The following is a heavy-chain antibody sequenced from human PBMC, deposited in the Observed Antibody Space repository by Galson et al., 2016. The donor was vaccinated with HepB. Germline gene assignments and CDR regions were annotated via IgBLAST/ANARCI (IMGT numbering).Heavy chain of an antibody. CDR2: IRAYNGNT. Sequence: SVKVSCKASGYTFTNYGISWVRQAPGQGLEWMGWIRAYNGNTNSAQKFQIRVTMTTDTSTRTAYRELTSLRSADTAVYYCARDLSRYTSSWYTDYFDYWGQGTLVTVSS. V-gene: IGHV1-18*04. CDR3: ARDLSRYTSSWYTDYFDY. J-gene: IGHJ4*02. CDR1: GYTFTNYG. D-gene: IGHD6-13*01.